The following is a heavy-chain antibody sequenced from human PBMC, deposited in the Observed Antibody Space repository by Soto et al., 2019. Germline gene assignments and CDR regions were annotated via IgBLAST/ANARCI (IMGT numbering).Heavy chain of an antibody. V-gene: IGHV3-30*02. CDR1: GFTFSSHG. CDR3: AKDLLGSDSN. Sequence: PGGSLRLSCAASGFTFSSHGMHWVRQAPGKGLEWVAVIWYDGSNKYYADSVKGRFTISRDNSKNTLYLQMNSLRAEDTAVYYCAKDLLGSDSNWGQGTLVTVSS. D-gene: IGHD2-15*01. CDR2: IWYDGSNK. J-gene: IGHJ4*02.